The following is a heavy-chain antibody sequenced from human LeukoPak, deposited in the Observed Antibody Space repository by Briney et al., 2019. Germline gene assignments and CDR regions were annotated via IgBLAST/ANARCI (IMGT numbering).Heavy chain of an antibody. Sequence: ASVKVSCKASGYTFTDYYMHWVRQAPGQGLEWMGRINPNSGGTNYAQKFQGRVTMTRDTSISTAYMELSRLRSEDTAVYYCARGGKYYDSSGYYLDYWGQGTLVTVSS. V-gene: IGHV1-2*06. J-gene: IGHJ4*02. CDR3: ARGGKYYDSSGYYLDY. D-gene: IGHD3-22*01. CDR1: GYTFTDYY. CDR2: INPNSGGT.